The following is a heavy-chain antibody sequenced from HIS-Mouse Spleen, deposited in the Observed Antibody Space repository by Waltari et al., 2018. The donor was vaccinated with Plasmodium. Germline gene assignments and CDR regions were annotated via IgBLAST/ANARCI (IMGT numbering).Heavy chain of an antibody. D-gene: IGHD7-27*01. V-gene: IGHV1-2*02. CDR3: ARDWKTGVLPQYFDY. CDR1: GYTFTGYY. Sequence: QVQLVQSGAEVKKPGASVKVSCKASGYTFTGYYMHWVRQAPGQGLEWMGWINPNSGGTNYAQKFQGRVTMTRDTSISTAYMELSRLRSDDTAVYYCARDWKTGVLPQYFDYWGQGTLVTVSS. CDR2: INPNSGGT. J-gene: IGHJ4*02.